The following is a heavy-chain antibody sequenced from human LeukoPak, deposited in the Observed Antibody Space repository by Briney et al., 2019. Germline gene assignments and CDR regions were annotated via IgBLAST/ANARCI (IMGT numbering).Heavy chain of an antibody. V-gene: IGHV3-23*01. J-gene: IGHJ4*02. Sequence: GRSLRLSCAASGFTFSSYGMDWVRQAPGKGLEWVSAISGSGGSTYYADSVKGRFTISRDNSKNTLYLQMNSLRAEDTAVYYCAKDREAGFDYWGQGTLVTVSS. CDR1: GFTFSSYG. CDR3: AKDREAGFDY. CDR2: ISGSGGST.